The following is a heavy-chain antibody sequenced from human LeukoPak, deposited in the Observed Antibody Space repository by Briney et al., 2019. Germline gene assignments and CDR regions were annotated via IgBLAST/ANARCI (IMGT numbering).Heavy chain of an antibody. Sequence: PSETLPLTCAVYGGSFSGYYWSWIRQPPGKGLEWIGEINHSGSTNYNPSLKSRVTISVDTSKNQFSLKLSSVTAADTAVYYCARGSCSSTSCYTVWGQGTLVTVSS. D-gene: IGHD2-2*02. CDR1: GGSFSGYY. V-gene: IGHV4-34*01. J-gene: IGHJ4*02. CDR2: INHSGST. CDR3: ARGSCSSTSCYTV.